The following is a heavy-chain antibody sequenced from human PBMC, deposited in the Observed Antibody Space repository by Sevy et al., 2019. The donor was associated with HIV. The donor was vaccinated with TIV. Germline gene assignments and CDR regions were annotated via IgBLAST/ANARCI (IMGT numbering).Heavy chain of an antibody. J-gene: IGHJ4*02. CDR1: ALTFTRYA. D-gene: IGHD1-1*01. CDR3: SKDLHPPGPVRGTNFDY. V-gene: IGHV3-30*18. Sequence: GGSLRLSCAASALTFTRYAFHWVRQAPGKGPEWLGVISYEGSNIYYGPSVKGGFTISRYNSKNTLYLQMNEMRTEYTAVYYCSKDLHPPGPVRGTNFDYWGRGTLVTVSS. CDR2: ISYEGSNI.